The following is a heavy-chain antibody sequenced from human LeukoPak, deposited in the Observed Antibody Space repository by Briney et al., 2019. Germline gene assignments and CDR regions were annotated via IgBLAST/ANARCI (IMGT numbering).Heavy chain of an antibody. CDR3: ARAQTEFDP. CDR1: GYTFTSYD. CDR2: MNPNSGNT. V-gene: IGHV1-8*01. D-gene: IGHD1-1*01. J-gene: IGHJ5*02. Sequence: ASVKVSCKASGYTFTSYDINWVRQATGQGLEWMGWMNPNSGNTGYAQKFQGRVTMTRNTSISTAYMELHSLRSEDAGLYYCARAQTEFDPWVQGTLVTVSS.